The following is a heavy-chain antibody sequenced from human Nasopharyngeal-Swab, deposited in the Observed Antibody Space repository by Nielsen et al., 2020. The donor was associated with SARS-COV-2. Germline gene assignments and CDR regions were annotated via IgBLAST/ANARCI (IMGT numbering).Heavy chain of an antibody. CDR2: IWYDGSNK. CDR1: GFTFSSYG. V-gene: IGHV3-33*01. J-gene: IGHJ6*02. D-gene: IGHD4-17*01. CDR3: ARDNLDYGDYNPEDYYYYYGMDV. Sequence: GGSLRLSCAASGFTFSSYGMHWVRQAPGKGLEWVAVIWYDGSNKYYADSVKGRFTISRDNSKNTLYLQMSSLRAEDTAVYYCARDNLDYGDYNPEDYYYYYGMDVWGQGTTVTVSS.